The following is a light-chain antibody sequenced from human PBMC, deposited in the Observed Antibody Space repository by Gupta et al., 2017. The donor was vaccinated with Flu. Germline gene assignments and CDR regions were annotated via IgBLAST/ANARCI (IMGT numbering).Light chain of an antibody. CDR2: EVS. J-gene: IGKJ1*01. CDR3: MGDLQWPADT. Sequence: VVLTQSPVSLAVSLGQPASISCRSSHSLVSAAGPTHLSWFHQRPGQPPRRLIYEVSKRDSGVPDRVSGSGSGTDFTLRITRGQAEDVGLYFCMGDLQWPADTVGRGTTVEV. V-gene: IGKV2-30*01. CDR1: HSLVSAAGPTH.